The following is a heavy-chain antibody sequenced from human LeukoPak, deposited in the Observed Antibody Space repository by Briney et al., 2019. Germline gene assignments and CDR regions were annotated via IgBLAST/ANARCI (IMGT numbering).Heavy chain of an antibody. CDR1: GFTFDDYG. J-gene: IGHJ3*02. CDR3: AKETSGSYAFDI. Sequence: WGLRLSCAASGFTFDDYGMHWVRQAPGKGLEWVSGISWNSGSIGYADSVKGRFTISRDNAKNSLYLQMNSLRAEDMALYYCAKETSGSYAFDIWGQGTMVTVSS. V-gene: IGHV3-9*03. D-gene: IGHD1-26*01. CDR2: ISWNSGSI.